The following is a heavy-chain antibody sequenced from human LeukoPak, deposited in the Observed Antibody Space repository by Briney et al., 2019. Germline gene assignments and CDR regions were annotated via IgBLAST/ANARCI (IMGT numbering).Heavy chain of an antibody. D-gene: IGHD3-22*01. V-gene: IGHV1-2*06. CDR1: GYTFTGYY. J-gene: IGHJ3*02. CDR2: INPNSGGT. Sequence: ASVKVSCKASGYTFTGYYMHWVRQAPGQGLEWMGRINPNSGGTNYAQKFQGRVTMTRDTSISTAYMELSRLRSDDPAVYYCARERHRYDSSGYDAFDIWGQGTLVTVSS. CDR3: ARERHRYDSSGYDAFDI.